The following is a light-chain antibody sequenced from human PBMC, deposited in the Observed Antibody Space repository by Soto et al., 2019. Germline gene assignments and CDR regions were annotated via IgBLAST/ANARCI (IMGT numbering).Light chain of an antibody. Sequence: SYELTQPPSVSVSPGQTARITCSGDALSKQFAFWYQQKPGQAPVLVIYKDSERPSGIPERFSGSSSGTTVTLTISGVQAADGADYYCQSVDSGGIAVIFGGGTKLTVL. CDR2: KDS. CDR1: ALSKQF. V-gene: IGLV3-25*03. CDR3: QSVDSGGIAVI. J-gene: IGLJ2*01.